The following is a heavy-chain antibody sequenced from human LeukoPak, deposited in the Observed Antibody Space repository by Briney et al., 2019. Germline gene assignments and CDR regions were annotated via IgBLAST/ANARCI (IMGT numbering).Heavy chain of an antibody. CDR1: GGSFSGYY. Sequence: PSETLSLTCAVYGGSFSGYYWSWIRQPPGKGLEWIGYIYYSGSTNYNPSLKSRVTISVDTSKNQFSLKLSSVTAADTAVYYCASAKQIDAFDIWGQGTMVTVSS. J-gene: IGHJ3*02. V-gene: IGHV4-59*01. CDR2: IYYSGST. CDR3: ASAKQIDAFDI.